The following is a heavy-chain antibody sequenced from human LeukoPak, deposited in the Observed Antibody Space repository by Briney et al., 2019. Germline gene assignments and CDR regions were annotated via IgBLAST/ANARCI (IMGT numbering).Heavy chain of an antibody. V-gene: IGHV3-74*01. D-gene: IGHD6-13*01. CDR1: KFTFSTYW. CDR3: AKDQGVGYSSSWPPEDIAFDI. J-gene: IGHJ3*02. CDR2: ISPNGEIT. Sequence: GGSLRLSCAASKFTFSTYWMHWVRQAPGKGLVWVTNISPNGEITYYADSVKGRFTISRDSAKSTLYLQMNSLRAEDTAVYYCAKDQGVGYSSSWPPEDIAFDIWGQGTMVTVSS.